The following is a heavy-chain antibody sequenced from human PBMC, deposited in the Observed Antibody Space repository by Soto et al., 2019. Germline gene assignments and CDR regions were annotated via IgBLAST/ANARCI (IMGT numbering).Heavy chain of an antibody. V-gene: IGHV3-11*01. CDR1: GFTFSDFY. D-gene: IGHD6-13*01. J-gene: IGHJ4*02. CDR2: ISNGGTST. Sequence: PGGSLRLSCAASGFTFSDFYMNWIRQAPGKGLQWISFISNGGTSTYYADSVKGRFTISRDNAKNTLYLQMNSLRVEDTAVYYCARRSVEAETPDYWGQGTLVRLL. CDR3: ARRSVEAETPDY.